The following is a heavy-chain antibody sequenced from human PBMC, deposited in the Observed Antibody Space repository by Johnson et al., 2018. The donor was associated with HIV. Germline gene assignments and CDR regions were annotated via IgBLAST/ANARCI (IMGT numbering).Heavy chain of an antibody. D-gene: IGHD2-15*01. CDR3: ARDMCSGGSCYAFDI. CDR1: GFTFSTYG. V-gene: IGHV3-13*01. Sequence: VQLVESGGRVVQPGGSLTLSCAASGFTFSTYGMHWVRQAPGRGLEWVAVIGTAGDTYYPGSVKGRFTISRQNAKNSLYLQMNSLRAEDTAVYYCARDMCSGGSCYAFDIWGQGTMVTVSS. CDR2: IGTAGDT. J-gene: IGHJ3*02.